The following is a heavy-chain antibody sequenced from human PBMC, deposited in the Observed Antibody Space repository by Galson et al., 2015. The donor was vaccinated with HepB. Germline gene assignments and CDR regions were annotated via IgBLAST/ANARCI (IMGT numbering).Heavy chain of an antibody. Sequence: SLRLSCAASGFTFSNYAMHWVRQAPGKGLEWVATIYYDGTNPYYADSVKGRFTISRANSKNTLYLQMNSLRAEDTALYYCARYGDNYYFDYWGQGTLVTVSS. CDR1: GFTFSNYA. J-gene: IGHJ4*02. CDR3: ARYGDNYYFDY. CDR2: IYYDGTNP. V-gene: IGHV3-33*01. D-gene: IGHD2-21*02.